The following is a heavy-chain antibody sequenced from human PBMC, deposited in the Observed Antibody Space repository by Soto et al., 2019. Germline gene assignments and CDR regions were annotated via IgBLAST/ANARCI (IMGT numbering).Heavy chain of an antibody. D-gene: IGHD5-18*01. CDR3: ASSPPAMVAPNI. CDR2: VYYSGST. J-gene: IGHJ4*02. Sequence: SETLSLTCTVSGGSVSSYSWTWVRQPPGKGLEWIGYVYYSGSTHYNPSLKSRDTISLDTSKNQFSLKLTSVTAADTAMYFCASSPPAMVAPNIWGQGTLVTVSS. V-gene: IGHV4-59*02. CDR1: GGSVSSYS.